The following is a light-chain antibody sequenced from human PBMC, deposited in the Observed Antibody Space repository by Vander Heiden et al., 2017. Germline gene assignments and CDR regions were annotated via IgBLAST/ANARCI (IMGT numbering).Light chain of an antibody. CDR3: QVWDSSSDHVV. CDR1: NIGSKS. J-gene: IGLJ2*01. CDR2: DDS. Sequence: SYVLTQPPSVSVAPGQTARLPCGGNNIGSKSVHWYQHKPGPAPVRFGFDDSDRPSGIPERFPGSNSGNTATPTISRVEAGDEADDYCQVWDSSSDHVVFGGGTKLTVL. V-gene: IGLV3-21*02.